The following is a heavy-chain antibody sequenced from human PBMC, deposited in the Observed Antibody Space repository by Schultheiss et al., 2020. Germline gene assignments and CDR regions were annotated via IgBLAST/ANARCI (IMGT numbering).Heavy chain of an antibody. V-gene: IGHV4-59*01. CDR3: ARGSGNCSGGSCPWRMYYYYGMDV. CDR1: GGSISSYY. Sequence: SQTLSLTCTVSGGSISSYYWSWIRQPPGKGLEWIGYIYYSGSTNYNPSLKSRVTISVDTSKNQFSLKLSSVTAADTAVYYCARGSGNCSGGSCPWRMYYYYGMDVWGQGTTVTVS. D-gene: IGHD2-15*01. CDR2: IYYSGST. J-gene: IGHJ6*02.